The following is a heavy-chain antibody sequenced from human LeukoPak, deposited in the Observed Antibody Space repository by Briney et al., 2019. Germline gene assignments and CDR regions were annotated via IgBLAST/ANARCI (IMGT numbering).Heavy chain of an antibody. V-gene: IGHV4-4*02. J-gene: IGHJ5*02. Sequence: PSGTLSLTCVVSGDSISSSNWWSWVRQPPGKGLEWIGEVYHSGNTNYNPSLKRRVSISVDKSKNQFSLKVRSVTAADTAVYYCARDSAYATNWFDPWGQGILVTVSS. CDR3: ARDSAYATNWFDP. D-gene: IGHD5-12*01. CDR2: VYHSGNT. CDR1: GDSISSSNW.